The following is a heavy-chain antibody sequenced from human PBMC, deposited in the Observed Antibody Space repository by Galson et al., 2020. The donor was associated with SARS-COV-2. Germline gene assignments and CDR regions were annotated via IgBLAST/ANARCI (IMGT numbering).Heavy chain of an antibody. CDR3: ARLAPYFDWLWKDPSLDY. CDR1: GYTFTNYG. V-gene: IGHV1-18*01. Sequence: ASVTVSCKASGYTFTNYGISWVRQPTGQGLAWMGWISAYNGNKNYAQKLQGRVTMTTDTSTSTAYMELRRLRSDDTAVDYGARLAPYFDWLWKDPSLDYWGQGTLVTVSS. D-gene: IGHD3-9*01. J-gene: IGHJ4*02. CDR2: ISAYNGNK.